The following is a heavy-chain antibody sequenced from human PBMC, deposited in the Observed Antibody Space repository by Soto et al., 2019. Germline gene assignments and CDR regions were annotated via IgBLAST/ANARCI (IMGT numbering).Heavy chain of an antibody. CDR2: TDYNGNS. D-gene: IGHD2-21*02. Sequence: QVQLQESGPGLVKPSETLSLTCTVSGGSVSSATDYWTWIRQPPGKGLEWIGYTDYNGNSDRRHPLMSRVTISIDRSKNQFSMALRSVAAADTAVYSCVRQSSNDSDHYHYWFEPWGRGILVTVSS. CDR1: GGSVSSATDY. J-gene: IGHJ5*01. V-gene: IGHV4-61*01. CDR3: VRQSSNDSDHYHYWFEP.